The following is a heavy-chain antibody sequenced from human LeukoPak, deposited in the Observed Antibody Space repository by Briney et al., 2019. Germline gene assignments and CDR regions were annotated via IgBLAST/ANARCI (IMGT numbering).Heavy chain of an antibody. J-gene: IGHJ5*02. Sequence: ASVKVSCKASGYTFTNYGISWVRQAPGQGLEWMGWISGYNGNTNYAQKFQGRITMTTDTSTSTGYMELRSLRSDDTAVHYCARDRGALWFGELLPGWFDPWGQGTLVTVSS. V-gene: IGHV1-18*01. CDR1: GYTFTNYG. CDR2: ISGYNGNT. D-gene: IGHD3-10*01. CDR3: ARDRGALWFGELLPGWFDP.